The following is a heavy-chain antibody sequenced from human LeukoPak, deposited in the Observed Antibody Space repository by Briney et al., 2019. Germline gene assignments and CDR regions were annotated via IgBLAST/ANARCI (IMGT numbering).Heavy chain of an antibody. V-gene: IGHV1-69*06. CDR2: IIPIFGTA. J-gene: IGHJ4*02. Sequence: ASVKVSCKASGGTFSSYAISWVRQAPGQGLEWMGGIIPIFGTANYAQKFQGRVTITADKSTSTAYMELSSLRSEDTAVYYCARNRYYYGSGSYALSDYWGQGTLVTVSS. D-gene: IGHD3-10*01. CDR3: ARNRYYYGSGSYALSDY. CDR1: GGTFSSYA.